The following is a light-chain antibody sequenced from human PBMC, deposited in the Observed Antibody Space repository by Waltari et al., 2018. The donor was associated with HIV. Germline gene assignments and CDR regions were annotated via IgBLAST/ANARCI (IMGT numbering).Light chain of an antibody. CDR3: MLFFGATRI. V-gene: IGLV7-46*01. Sequence: QAAVTQEPSLTVSPGGTIILTCASSEGTVTSKHYAYWFRQKAGQAPTTLIYDTTQRHFCTPARLSAVLLGDKAVLTLSGALSEDEAVYYCMLFFGATRIFGGGTTVTV. J-gene: IGLJ2*01. CDR2: DTT. CDR1: EGTVTSKHY.